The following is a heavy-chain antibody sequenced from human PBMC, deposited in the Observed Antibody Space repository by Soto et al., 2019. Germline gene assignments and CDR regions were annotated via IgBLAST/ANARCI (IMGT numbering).Heavy chain of an antibody. Sequence: SVKVSCKASGGTFSSYAISWVRQAPGQGLEWMGGIIPIFGTANYAQKFQGRVTITADESTSTAYMELSSLRSEDTAVYYCARYYYGSGSYYGDMDVWGQGTTVTVSS. D-gene: IGHD3-10*01. CDR3: ARYYYGSGSYYGDMDV. CDR1: GGTFSSYA. J-gene: IGHJ6*02. V-gene: IGHV1-69*13. CDR2: IIPIFGTA.